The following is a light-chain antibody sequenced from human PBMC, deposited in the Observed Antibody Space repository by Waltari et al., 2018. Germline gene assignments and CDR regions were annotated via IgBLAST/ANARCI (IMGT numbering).Light chain of an antibody. J-gene: IGLJ3*02. CDR2: NDD. V-gene: IGLV1-44*01. CDR1: SSNSASNT. CDR3: AAWDDTLKGL. Sequence: QSVLTQPPPASGAPGPRVTSTCSIGSSNSASNTVNWYQQFPGTAPKLLMFNDDQRASGVPGRFSGSRSVTSASLAISGLQSEDEATYYCAAWDDTLKGLFGGGTTLTVL.